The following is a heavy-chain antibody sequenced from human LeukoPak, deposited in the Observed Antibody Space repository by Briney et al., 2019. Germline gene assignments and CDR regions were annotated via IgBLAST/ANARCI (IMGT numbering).Heavy chain of an antibody. Sequence: SETLSLTCAVYGGSFSGYYWSWIRQPPGKGLEWIGEINHSGSTNYNPSLKGRVTISVDTSKNQFSLKLSSVTAADTAVYYCARGLMGIDYWGQGTLVTVSS. CDR3: ARGLMGIDY. CDR2: INHSGST. V-gene: IGHV4-34*01. J-gene: IGHJ4*02. CDR1: GGSFSGYY.